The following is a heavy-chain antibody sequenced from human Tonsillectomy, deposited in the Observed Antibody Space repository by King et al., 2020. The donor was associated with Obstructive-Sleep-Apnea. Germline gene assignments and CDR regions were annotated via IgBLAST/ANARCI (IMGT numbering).Heavy chain of an antibody. CDR1: TFTFSRNA. J-gene: IGHJ4*02. CDR3: ASAGHCSTTSCYWGTIDY. CDR2: VSFDGSDK. V-gene: IGHV3-30-3*01. Sequence: VQLVESGGGVVQPGRSLRLSCTASTFTFSRNAMHWVRQAPGKGLEWVAAVSFDGSDKYYTDSVKGRFTISRDNSKNTLYLQMNSLRAEDTALYYCASAGHCSTTSCYWGTIDYWGQGTLVTVSS. D-gene: IGHD2-2*01.